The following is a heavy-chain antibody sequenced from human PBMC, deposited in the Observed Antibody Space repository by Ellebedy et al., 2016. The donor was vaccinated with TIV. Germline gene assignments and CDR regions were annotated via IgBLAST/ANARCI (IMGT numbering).Heavy chain of an antibody. V-gene: IGHV3-21*06. CDR3: SRGWSTPDS. D-gene: IGHD2-15*01. J-gene: IGHJ4*02. Sequence: GESLKISCVASGFTFSNYNMNWVCHSPGKGLEWVSSIRSTGSDKYYAESVKGRFTISRDNAQDTLFLQMNSLRAEDTAVYFCSRGWSTPDSWGQGTLVIVSS. CDR1: GFTFSNYN. CDR2: IRSTGSDK.